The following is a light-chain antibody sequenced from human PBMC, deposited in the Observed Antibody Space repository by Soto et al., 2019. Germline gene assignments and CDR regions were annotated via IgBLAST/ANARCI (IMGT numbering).Light chain of an antibody. V-gene: IGKV1-9*01. J-gene: IGKJ4*01. CDR1: RGVANY. CDR2: AAS. Sequence: GDRVTITCRASRGVANYFAWYQQKPGKAPKLLIYAASTLQGGVPSRFSGSGSGTEFTLTISSLQPEDFATYYCQQLNSYPLTFGGGTKVEIK. CDR3: QQLNSYPLT.